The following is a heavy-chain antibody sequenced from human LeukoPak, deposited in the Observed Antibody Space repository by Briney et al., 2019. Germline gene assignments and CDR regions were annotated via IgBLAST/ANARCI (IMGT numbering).Heavy chain of an antibody. CDR1: GGTFSSYA. Sequence: ASVKVSCKASGGTFSSYAISWVRQAPGQGLEWMGWMNPNSGNTGYAQKFQGRVTMTRNTSISTAYMELSSLRSEDTAVYYCARGDGNDYYYYYMDVWGKGTTVTVSS. D-gene: IGHD1-1*01. CDR2: MNPNSGNT. V-gene: IGHV1-8*02. J-gene: IGHJ6*03. CDR3: ARGDGNDYYYYYMDV.